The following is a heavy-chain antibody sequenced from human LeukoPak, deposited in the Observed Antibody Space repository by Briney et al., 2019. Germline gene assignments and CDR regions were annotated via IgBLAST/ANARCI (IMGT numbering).Heavy chain of an antibody. V-gene: IGHV1-2*02. CDR1: GYTFTGYY. D-gene: IGHD2-2*01. CDR3: ARVPTPTHIVVPAAYDAFDI. J-gene: IGHJ3*02. CDR2: INPNSGGT. Sequence: GASVKVSCKASGYTFTGYYMHWVRQAPGQGLEWMGWINPNSGGTNYAQKFQGRVTMTRDTSISTAYMELSRLRSDDTAVYYCARVPTPTHIVVPAAYDAFDIWGQGTMVTVSS.